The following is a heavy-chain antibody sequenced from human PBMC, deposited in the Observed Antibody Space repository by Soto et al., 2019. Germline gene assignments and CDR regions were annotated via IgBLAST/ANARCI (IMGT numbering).Heavy chain of an antibody. Sequence: PSETLSLTCTVSGGSISSSSYYWGWIRQPPGKGLEWIGSIYYSGSTYYNPSLKSRVTISVDTSKSQFSLKLSSVTAADTAVYYCARGEYGGYARKSNYGIDVWGQGTMVTVSS. V-gene: IGHV4-39*01. CDR3: ARGEYGGYARKSNYGIDV. D-gene: IGHD4-17*01. CDR1: GGSISSSSYY. CDR2: IYYSGST. J-gene: IGHJ6*02.